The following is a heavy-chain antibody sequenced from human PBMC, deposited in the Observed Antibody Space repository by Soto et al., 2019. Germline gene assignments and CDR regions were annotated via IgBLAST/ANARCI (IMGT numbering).Heavy chain of an antibody. J-gene: IGHJ6*02. CDR1: GYTFTSYG. CDR2: INAGNGNT. D-gene: IGHD3-22*01. V-gene: IGHV1-3*01. CDR3: ARDPNDSSAYYHHYYYGMDV. Sequence: QIQLMQSGAEVQKPGASVTVSCKASGYTFTSYGIHRVRQAPGQRLEWTGWINAGNGNTKYSEKLQGRVTITRDTSASTAYLELSSPRSEDTAVYYCARDPNDSSAYYHHYYYGMDVWGQGTTVTVSS.